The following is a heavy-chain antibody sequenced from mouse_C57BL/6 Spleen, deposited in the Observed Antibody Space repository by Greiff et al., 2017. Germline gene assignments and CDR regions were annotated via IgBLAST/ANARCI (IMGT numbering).Heavy chain of an antibody. CDR1: GYTFTSYW. CDR3: ARAGDSNTPYYYAMGY. D-gene: IGHD5-1-1*01. Sequence: QVQLQQPGTELVKPGASVKLSCKASGYTFTSYWMHWVKQRPGQGLEWIGNINPSNGGTNYNEKFKSKATLTVDKSSSTAYMQRSSLTSEDAAVYYCARAGDSNTPYYYAMGYWGQGTSVTVSS. CDR2: INPSNGGT. V-gene: IGHV1-53*01. J-gene: IGHJ4*01.